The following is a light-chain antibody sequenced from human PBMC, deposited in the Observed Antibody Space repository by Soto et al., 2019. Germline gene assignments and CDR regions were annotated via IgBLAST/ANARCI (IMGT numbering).Light chain of an antibody. CDR1: SGHSSYA. J-gene: IGLJ2*01. V-gene: IGLV4-69*01. CDR2: LNNDGSH. CDR3: QTWGTGFQF. Sequence: QSVLTQSPSASASLGASVKLTWTLSSGHSSYAIAWHQKQPGKGPRYLMDLNNDGSHTKGDGIPDRFSGSSSGADRYLIISSLQSEDEAEYYCQTWGTGFQFFGGGTKLTVL.